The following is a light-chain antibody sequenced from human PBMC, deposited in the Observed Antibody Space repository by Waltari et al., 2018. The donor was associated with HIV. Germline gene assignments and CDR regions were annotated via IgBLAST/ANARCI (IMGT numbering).Light chain of an antibody. CDR2: DDS. V-gene: IGLV3-21*02. CDR3: QVWDSSSDHTRV. Sequence: SYVLTQPPSVSVAPGQTARITCGGNNLGSKSVHWYQQKPGQAPVLVVYDDSDRPSGIPERFSGSNSGNTATLTISRVEAGDEADYYCQVWDSSSDHTRVFGGGTKLTVL. CDR1: NLGSKS. J-gene: IGLJ2*01.